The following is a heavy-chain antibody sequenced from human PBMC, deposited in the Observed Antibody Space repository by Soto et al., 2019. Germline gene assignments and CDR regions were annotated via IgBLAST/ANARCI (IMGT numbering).Heavy chain of an antibody. V-gene: IGHV1-18*01. CDR3: ARVVPGPEAWLGP. Sequence: KVSCKTSGYTFSNYGITWVRQAPGQPLEWLGWISLYSDGTNYAQKFQGRVSMTTDTSTTTAYMELRSLRSDDTAVYYCARVVPGPEAWLGPWGQRTLVIDAS. CDR1: GYTFSNYG. D-gene: IGHD2-2*01. J-gene: IGHJ5*02. CDR2: ISLYSDGT.